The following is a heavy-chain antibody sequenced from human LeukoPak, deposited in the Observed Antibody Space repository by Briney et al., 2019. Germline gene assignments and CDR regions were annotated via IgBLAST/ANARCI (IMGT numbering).Heavy chain of an antibody. CDR1: GGSISSSSYY. J-gene: IGHJ4*02. V-gene: IGHV4-39*01. Sequence: SETLSLTCTVSGGSISSSSYYWGWIRQPLGKGLEWIGSIYYSGSTYYNPSLKSRVTISVDTSKNQFSLKLSSVTAADTAVYYCARSGYAYYFDYWGQGTLVTVSS. CDR2: IYYSGST. D-gene: IGHD5-12*01. CDR3: ARSGYAYYFDY.